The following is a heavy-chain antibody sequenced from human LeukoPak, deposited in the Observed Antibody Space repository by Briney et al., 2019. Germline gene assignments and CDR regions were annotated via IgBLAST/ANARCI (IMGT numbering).Heavy chain of an antibody. Sequence: PGGSLRLSCAASGFTFDDYGMSWVRQAPGKGLEWVSGINWNGGSTGYADSVKGRFTISRDNAKNSLYLQMNSLRAEDTALYHCARDLDYGSGSYYNWCFDLWGRGTLVTVSS. J-gene: IGHJ2*01. V-gene: IGHV3-20*01. CDR2: INWNGGST. CDR1: GFTFDDYG. CDR3: ARDLDYGSGSYYNWCFDL. D-gene: IGHD3-10*01.